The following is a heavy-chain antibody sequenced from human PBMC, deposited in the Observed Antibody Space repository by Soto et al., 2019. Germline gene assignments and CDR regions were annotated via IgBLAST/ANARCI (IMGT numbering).Heavy chain of an antibody. Sequence: SVKVSCKASGGTFSSYTISWVRQAPGQGLEWMGRIIPILGIANYAQKFQGRVTITADKSTSTAYMELSSLRSEDTAVYYCAREVYGSGSYYNYYYYYGMDVWG. V-gene: IGHV1-69*04. CDR2: IIPILGIA. J-gene: IGHJ6*02. CDR1: GGTFSSYT. CDR3: AREVYGSGSYYNYYYYYGMDV. D-gene: IGHD3-10*01.